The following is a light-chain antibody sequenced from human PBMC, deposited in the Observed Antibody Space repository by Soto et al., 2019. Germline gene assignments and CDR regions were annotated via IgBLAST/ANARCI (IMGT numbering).Light chain of an antibody. CDR1: SSDVGGYNY. V-gene: IGLV2-14*01. CDR2: GVT. Sequence: QYALTQPASGSGSPGQSITISCTGTSSDVGGYNYVSWYQQHPGIAPKLLIYGVTNRPSGVSTRFSGSKSGNTASLTISGLQAEDEADYHCSSYTSASTLLYLFGTGTKLTVL. J-gene: IGLJ1*01. CDR3: SSYTSASTLLYL.